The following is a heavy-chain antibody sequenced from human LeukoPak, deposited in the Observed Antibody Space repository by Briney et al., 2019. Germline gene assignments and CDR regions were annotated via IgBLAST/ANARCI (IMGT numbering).Heavy chain of an antibody. D-gene: IGHD1-26*01. J-gene: IGHJ4*02. CDR1: GFTFNNYG. Sequence: PGGSLRLSCAASGFTFNNYGMHWVRQAPGKGLEWVSYISSSGSTIYYADSVKGRFTISRDNAKNSLYLQMNSLRAEDTAVYYCARARVGARTHFDYWGQGTLVTVSS. V-gene: IGHV3-48*04. CDR2: ISSSGSTI. CDR3: ARARVGARTHFDY.